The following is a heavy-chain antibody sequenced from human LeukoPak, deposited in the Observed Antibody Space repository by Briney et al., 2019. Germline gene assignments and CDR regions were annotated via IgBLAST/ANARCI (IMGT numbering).Heavy chain of an antibody. V-gene: IGHV3-30*18. CDR1: GFTFSSFG. D-gene: IGHD2-2*01. J-gene: IGHJ4*02. Sequence: GRSLRLSCAASGFTFSSFGMHWVRQAPGKGLKWVAVISYDGSYRNYADSVQGRFSISRDNPKNTLYLQMSTLSAEDTAVYYCGKERWGYCSSAGCPLFDSWGQGTLITVSS. CDR3: GKERWGYCSSAGCPLFDS. CDR2: ISYDGSYR.